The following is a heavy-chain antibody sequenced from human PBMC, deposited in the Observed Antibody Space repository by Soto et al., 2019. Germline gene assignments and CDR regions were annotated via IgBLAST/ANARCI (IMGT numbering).Heavy chain of an antibody. CDR1: GFTFDDYA. J-gene: IGHJ4*02. Sequence: EVQLVESGGGLVQPGRSLRLSCAASGFTFDDYAMHWVRQAPGKGLEWVSGISWNSGSIGYADSVKGRFTISRDNAKNSLYVQMNSLRAEDTALYYCAAVSWNYAMGDYWGQGTLVTVSS. CDR2: ISWNSGSI. V-gene: IGHV3-9*01. D-gene: IGHD1-7*01. CDR3: AAVSWNYAMGDY.